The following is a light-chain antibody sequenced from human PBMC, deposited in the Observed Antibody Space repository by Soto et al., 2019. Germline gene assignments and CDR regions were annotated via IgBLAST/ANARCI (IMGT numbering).Light chain of an antibody. J-gene: IGLJ2*01. Sequence: QSVLTQPPSASGTPGQRVTISCSGSSSNIGSNTVNWYQQLPGTAPKLLIYSNNQRPSGVPDRFSGSKSGTSASLAISGLQSEDEADYYCAAWEDSLNGRDVVFGGGTKLTVL. CDR2: SNN. CDR3: AAWEDSLNGRDVV. CDR1: SSNIGSNT. V-gene: IGLV1-44*01.